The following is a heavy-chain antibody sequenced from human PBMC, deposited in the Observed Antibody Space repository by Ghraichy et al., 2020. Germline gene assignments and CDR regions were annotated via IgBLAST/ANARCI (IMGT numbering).Heavy chain of an antibody. Sequence: SVKVSCKASGGTFSSYTISWVRQAPGQGLEWMGRIIPILGIANYAQKFQGRVTITADKSTSTAYMELSSLRSEDTAVYYCARDYYDSSGYRLSYFDPWGQGTLVTVSS. CDR2: IIPILGIA. CDR1: GGTFSSYT. J-gene: IGHJ5*02. CDR3: ARDYYDSSGYRLSYFDP. V-gene: IGHV1-69*04. D-gene: IGHD3-22*01.